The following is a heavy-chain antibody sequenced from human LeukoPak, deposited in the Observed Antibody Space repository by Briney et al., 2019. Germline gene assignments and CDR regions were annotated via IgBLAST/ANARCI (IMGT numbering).Heavy chain of an antibody. CDR1: GGTFSSYA. J-gene: IGHJ4*02. D-gene: IGHD3-22*01. V-gene: IGHV1-69*04. CDR3: ARSPNDSSGYSLDY. Sequence: ASVKVSCKASGGTFSSYAINWVRQAPGQGLEWMGRIIPILGIANYAQKFQVRVTIIADKSTSTAYMELSSLRSEDTAVYYCARSPNDSSGYSLDYWGQGTLVTVSS. CDR2: IIPILGIA.